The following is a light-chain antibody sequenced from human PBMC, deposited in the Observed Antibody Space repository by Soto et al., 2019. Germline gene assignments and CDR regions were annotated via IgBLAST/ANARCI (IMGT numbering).Light chain of an antibody. J-gene: IGLJ2*01. CDR2: SNN. V-gene: IGLV1-44*01. Sequence: QSVLTQPPSVSGTPGQRVTMSCSGSSSNIGSNTVNWYQQLPTTAPKLLIYSNNQRPSGVPDRFSGSKSGTSASLAISGLQSEDEADYYCAACDDSLNGPVFGAGTKLTVL. CDR3: AACDDSLNGPV. CDR1: SSNIGSNT.